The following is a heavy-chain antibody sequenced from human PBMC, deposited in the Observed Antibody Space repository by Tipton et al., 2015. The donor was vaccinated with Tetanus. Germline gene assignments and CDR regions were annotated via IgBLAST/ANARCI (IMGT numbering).Heavy chain of an antibody. CDR2: IKQDGSEK. V-gene: IGHV3-7*01. CDR1: GFTFSSYW. CDR3: ARDDAAPYQAAAGYDAFDI. Sequence: AASGFTFSSYWMSWVRQAPGKGLEWVANIKQDGSEKYYVDSVKGRFTISRDNAKNSLYLQMNSLRAEDTAVYYCARDDAAPYQAAAGYDAFDIWGQGTMVTVSS. D-gene: IGHD6-13*01. J-gene: IGHJ3*02.